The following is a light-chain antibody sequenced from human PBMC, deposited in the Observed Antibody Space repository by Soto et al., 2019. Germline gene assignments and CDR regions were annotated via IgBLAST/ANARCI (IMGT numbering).Light chain of an antibody. J-gene: IGKJ2*01. CDR3: QQSYSTPYT. V-gene: IGKV1-39*01. Sequence: DIQMTQSPSSLSASVGDRVTISCRASQNIDSYLNWYQYKPGKAPKVLIYTASSLRSVVPSRFTGGGSGTDFTLTISSLQPEDFGTYYCQQSYSTPYTFGQGTDLEIK. CDR2: TAS. CDR1: QNIDSY.